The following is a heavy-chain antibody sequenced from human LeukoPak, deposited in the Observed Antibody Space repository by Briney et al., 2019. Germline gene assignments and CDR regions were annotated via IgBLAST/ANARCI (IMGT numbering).Heavy chain of an antibody. J-gene: IGHJ6*03. CDR3: AGPYNWNGDPYYYYYMDV. V-gene: IGHV1-2*02. CDR1: GYTFTGYY. D-gene: IGHD1-20*01. Sequence: ASVKVSCKASGYTFTGYYMHWVRQAPGQGLEWMGWINPNSGGTNYAQKFQGRVTMTRDTSISTAYMELSRLRSDDTAVYYCAGPYNWNGDPYYYYYMDVWGKGTTVTVSS. CDR2: INPNSGGT.